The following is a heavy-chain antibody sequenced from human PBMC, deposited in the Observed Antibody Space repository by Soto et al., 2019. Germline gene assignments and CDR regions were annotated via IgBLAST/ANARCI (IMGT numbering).Heavy chain of an antibody. D-gene: IGHD1-7*01. CDR2: ISGDGSST. CDR1: EFTFMSYW. CDR3: ARSLPGTYGAFDL. J-gene: IGHJ3*01. Sequence: RGSLRLSCAASEFTFMSYWIHWVRQSPGKGLVWVSRISGDGSSTTYADSVRGRFTISRDNAKNTVYLQMDSLRAEDTAVYYCARSLPGTYGAFDLWGQGTMVTVSS. V-gene: IGHV3-74*01.